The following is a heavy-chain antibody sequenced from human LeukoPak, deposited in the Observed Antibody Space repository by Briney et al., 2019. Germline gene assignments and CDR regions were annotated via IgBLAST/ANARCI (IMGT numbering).Heavy chain of an antibody. J-gene: IGHJ4*02. CDR3: ARHGGSYDFDY. V-gene: IGHV4-59*08. CDR2: IYYGGSP. CDR1: GVSISSYY. D-gene: IGHD1-26*01. Sequence: SETLSLTCTVSGVSISSYYWSWIRQPPGKGLDWIGYIYYGGSPNYNPSLKSRVTISVDTSKNQFSLKLRSVTAADTAVYYCARHGGSYDFDYWGRGTLVTVSS.